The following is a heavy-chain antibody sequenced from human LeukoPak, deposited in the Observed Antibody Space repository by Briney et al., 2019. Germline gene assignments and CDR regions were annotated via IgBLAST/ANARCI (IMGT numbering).Heavy chain of an antibody. J-gene: IGHJ5*02. CDR2: INPNSGGT. CDR3: ARQFDDPYGPPFTGFLKNWFDP. D-gene: IGHD3-10*01. Sequence: ASVKVSCKASGYTFTGYYMHWVRQAPGQGLEWMGWINPNSGGTNYAQKFQGRVTMTRDTSISTAYMELSRLRSDDTAVYYCARQFDDPYGPPFTGFLKNWFDPWGQGTLVTVPS. CDR1: GYTFTGYY. V-gene: IGHV1-2*02.